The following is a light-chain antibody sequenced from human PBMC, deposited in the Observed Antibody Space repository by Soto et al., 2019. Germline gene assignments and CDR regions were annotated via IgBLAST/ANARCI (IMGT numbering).Light chain of an antibody. CDR3: QQYKQWPRT. V-gene: IGKV3-15*01. CDR2: GAS. J-gene: IGKJ1*01. CDR1: QSVGSN. Sequence: IVMTQSPATLSVSPGERATLSCRASQSVGSNLAWYQQKPGQAPRLVIYGASTRATAIPARFSGGGFGTEVTPTISSLQSEDFAVYYCQQYKQWPRTFGQGTKVDSK.